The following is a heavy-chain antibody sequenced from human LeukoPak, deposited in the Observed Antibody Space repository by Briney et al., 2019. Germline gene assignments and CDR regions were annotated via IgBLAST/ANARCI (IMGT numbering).Heavy chain of an antibody. Sequence: ASVKVSCKASGYTFTAYYMHWVRQAPGQGLEWMGWIDLNSGGTNYAQKLQGRVTMTRDTSISTAYMELSRLTSDDTAVYYCARSPGYCNSASCYGWFDPWGQGTLVTVSS. V-gene: IGHV1-2*02. D-gene: IGHD2-2*01. CDR1: GYTFTAYY. CDR3: ARSPGYCNSASCYGWFDP. CDR2: IDLNSGGT. J-gene: IGHJ5*02.